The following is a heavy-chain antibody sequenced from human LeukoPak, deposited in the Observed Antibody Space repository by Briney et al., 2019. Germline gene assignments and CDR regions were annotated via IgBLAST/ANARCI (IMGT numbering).Heavy chain of an antibody. Sequence: SETLSLTCAVYGGSFSGYYWSWIRQPPGKGLEWIGEINHSGSTNYNPSLKSRVTISVDTSKNQFSLKLSSVTAADTAVYYCARRQLPGPYWAYWGQGTLVTVSS. J-gene: IGHJ4*02. CDR2: INHSGST. D-gene: IGHD1-1*01. CDR3: ARRQLPGPYWAY. CDR1: GGSFSGYY. V-gene: IGHV4-34*01.